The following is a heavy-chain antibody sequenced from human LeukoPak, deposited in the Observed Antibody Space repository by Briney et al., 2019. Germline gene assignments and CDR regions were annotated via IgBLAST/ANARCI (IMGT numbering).Heavy chain of an antibody. CDR1: GDSISSYY. J-gene: IGHJ4*02. Sequence: SETLSLTCTVSGDSISSYYWGWIRQPPGKGLEWIGYIYYSGTTNYNPSLKSRVTISVDTSKNQFSLNLTSVTAADTAVYYCARGTLYSIGWYFDYWGQGTLVTVSS. CDR2: IYYSGTT. D-gene: IGHD6-19*01. V-gene: IGHV4-59*01. CDR3: ARGTLYSIGWYFDY.